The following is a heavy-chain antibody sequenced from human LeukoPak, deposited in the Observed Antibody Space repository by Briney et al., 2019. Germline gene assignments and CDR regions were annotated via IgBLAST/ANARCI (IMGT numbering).Heavy chain of an antibody. J-gene: IGHJ3*02. D-gene: IGHD3-3*01. CDR1: GFIFSDYW. CDR2: IKYDGSEK. V-gene: IGHV3-7*01. Sequence: PGGSLRLSCEASGFIFSDYWMTWVRQAPGKGLEWVANIKYDGSEKYCVDSLKGRFTIARDNAKNSLYLQMNSLRAEDTAVYYCARERAVFGVVSHDAFDIWGQGTMVTVPS. CDR3: ARERAVFGVVSHDAFDI.